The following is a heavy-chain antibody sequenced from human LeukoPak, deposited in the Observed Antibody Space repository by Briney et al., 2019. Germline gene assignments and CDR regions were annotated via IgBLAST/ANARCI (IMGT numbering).Heavy chain of an antibody. D-gene: IGHD3-10*01. Sequence: PGGSLRLSCAASGFTVSSNYMSWVRQAPGKGLEWVSVIYSGGNTYYADSVKGRFTISRHNSKNTLYLQMNSLRAEDTAVYYCAVWGWFGELLLDYWGQGTLVTVSS. CDR3: AVWGWFGELLLDY. V-gene: IGHV3-53*04. CDR2: IYSGGNT. J-gene: IGHJ4*02. CDR1: GFTVSSNY.